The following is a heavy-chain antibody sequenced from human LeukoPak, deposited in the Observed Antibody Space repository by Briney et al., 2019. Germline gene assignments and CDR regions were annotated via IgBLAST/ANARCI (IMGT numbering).Heavy chain of an antibody. V-gene: IGHV3-48*04. CDR2: IRSSGSTI. J-gene: IGHJ4*02. CDR1: GFTFSSYS. D-gene: IGHD5-18*01. Sequence: SGGSLRLSCAASGFTFSSYSMNWVRQAPGKGLEWVSYIRSSGSTIYYADSVKGRFTISRDNAKNSLYLQMNSLRAEDTAVYYCAVARGYSYGYFDYWGQGTLVTVSS. CDR3: AVARGYSYGYFDY.